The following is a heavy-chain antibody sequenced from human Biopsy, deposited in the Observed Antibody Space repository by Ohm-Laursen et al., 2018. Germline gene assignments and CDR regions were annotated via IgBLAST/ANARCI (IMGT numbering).Heavy chain of an antibody. V-gene: IGHV1-46*01. CDR2: INPRSGNT. J-gene: IGHJ4*02. CDR3: AKNYDLLYYDTSGLFDY. Sequence: EASVKVSCKASGYTSTEYYINWVRQAPGQGLEWMGIINPRSGNTGYSQKFQVRVTMTTDTSTSTVYMELSSLSSEDTAVYYCAKNYDLLYYDTSGLFDYWGQGTLVTVSS. D-gene: IGHD3-22*01. CDR1: GYTSTEYY.